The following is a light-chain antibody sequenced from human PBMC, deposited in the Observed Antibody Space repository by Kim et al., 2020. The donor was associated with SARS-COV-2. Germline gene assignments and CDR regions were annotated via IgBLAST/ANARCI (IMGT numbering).Light chain of an antibody. V-gene: IGLV3-21*04. CDR2: FDS. CDR1: NIGSKN. Sequence: SYELTQPPSVSVAPGKTASITCGGNNIGSKNVYWYQQKPGQAPVLVIYFDSDRPSGIPERFSGSNSGNTATLTISGVEAGDEADYYCQVWDSTSDHVFGTGTKVTVL. J-gene: IGLJ1*01. CDR3: QVWDSTSDHV.